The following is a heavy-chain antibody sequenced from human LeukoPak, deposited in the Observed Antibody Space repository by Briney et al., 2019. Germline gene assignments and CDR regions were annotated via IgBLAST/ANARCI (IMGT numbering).Heavy chain of an antibody. CDR3: ARDLLAAAGTFWFDP. CDR1: GFTFSSYA. V-gene: IGHV3-30*04. D-gene: IGHD6-13*01. Sequence: PGRSLRLSCAASGFTFSSYAMHWVRQAPGKGLEWVAVISYDGSNKYYADSVKGRFTISRDNSKSTLYLQMNSLRAEDTAVYYCARDLLAAAGTFWFDPWGQGTLVTVSS. CDR2: ISYDGSNK. J-gene: IGHJ5*02.